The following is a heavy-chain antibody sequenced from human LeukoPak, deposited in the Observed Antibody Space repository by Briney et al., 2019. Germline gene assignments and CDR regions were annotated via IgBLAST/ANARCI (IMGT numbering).Heavy chain of an antibody. CDR1: GCSVRSSY. Sequence: SASLSLTCTASGCSVRSSYWSWIRQPPGKGFEYIWFIHHSGDNKYYASPISRRTILVDTSTNKFSLMLTSVIAADSAVYYCATHIGDSYLDYWAQGTLVTVSS. CDR2: IHHSGDN. J-gene: IGHJ4*02. CDR3: ATHIGDSYLDY. D-gene: IGHD2-21*01. V-gene: IGHV4-59*02.